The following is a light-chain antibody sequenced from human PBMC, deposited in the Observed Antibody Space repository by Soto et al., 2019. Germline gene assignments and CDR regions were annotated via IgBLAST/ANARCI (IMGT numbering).Light chain of an antibody. CDR3: TSYTSTSTLKV. Sequence: QSALTQPASVSGSLGQSITISCTGTSSDVGGTYNYVSWYQQYPDKAPKLMIYEVSNRPSGVSNRFSGSKSGNTASLTISGLQAEDEADYYCTSYTSTSTLKVFGTGTKLTVL. CDR1: SSDVGGTYNY. V-gene: IGLV2-14*01. J-gene: IGLJ1*01. CDR2: EVS.